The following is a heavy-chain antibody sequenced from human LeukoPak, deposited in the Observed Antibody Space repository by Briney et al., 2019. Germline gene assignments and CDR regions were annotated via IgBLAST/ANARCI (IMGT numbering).Heavy chain of an antibody. V-gene: IGHV3-30*18. CDR1: GFTFRNYG. D-gene: IGHD2-2*01. Sequence: PGGSLRLSCAASGFTFRNYGMHWVRQAPGKGLEWLGVVTYDGSKAFYADSVKGRLTISRDNSKNTLYLQMNTLRVEDRAVYFCAKDQRTMTRRMDVWGQGTAVIVSS. CDR3: AKDQRTMTRRMDV. CDR2: VTYDGSKA. J-gene: IGHJ6*02.